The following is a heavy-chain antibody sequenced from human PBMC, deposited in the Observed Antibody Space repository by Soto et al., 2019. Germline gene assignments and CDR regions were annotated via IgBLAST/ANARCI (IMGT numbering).Heavy chain of an antibody. Sequence: PGESLKISCKGSGYSFTSYWINWVRQMPGKGLEWMGTIDPADSSTSYSPSFQGHVFISTDKSISTAYLQWSSLRASDSAMYYCTRLFYAWGSLVGSWFDSWGQGALVTVSS. J-gene: IGHJ5*01. CDR1: GYSFTSYW. D-gene: IGHD3-10*01. CDR3: TRLFYAWGSLVGSWFDS. V-gene: IGHV5-10-1*01. CDR2: IDPADSST.